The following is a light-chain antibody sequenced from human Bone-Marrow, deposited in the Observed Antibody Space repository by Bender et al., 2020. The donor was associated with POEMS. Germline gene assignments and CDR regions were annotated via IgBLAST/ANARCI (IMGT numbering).Light chain of an antibody. CDR1: SSDVGGYNF. CDR2: DVT. J-gene: IGLJ3*02. Sequence: QSVLTQPPSVSGAPGQRVTISCTGTSSDVGGYNFVSWYQQHPGKAPKLIIYDVTNRPSGVSSRFSGSKSGNTASLTISGLQAEDEADYYCSSFTSSNTLVFGGMTKVTVL. CDR3: SSFTSSNTLV. V-gene: IGLV2-14*03.